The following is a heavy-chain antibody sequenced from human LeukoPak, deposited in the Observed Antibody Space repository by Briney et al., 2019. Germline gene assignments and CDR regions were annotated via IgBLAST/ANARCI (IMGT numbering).Heavy chain of an antibody. V-gene: IGHV3-30*02. D-gene: IGHD1-1*01. CDR1: GFTFSSYG. CDR2: IRYDGSNK. Sequence: GGSLRLSCAASGFTFSSYGMYWVRQAPGKGLEWVAFIRYDGSNKYYADSVKGRFTISRDNAKNSLYLQMNSLRAEDTALYYCARGKYPDNDDYMDVWGKGTTVTVSS. J-gene: IGHJ6*03. CDR3: ARGKYPDNDDYMDV.